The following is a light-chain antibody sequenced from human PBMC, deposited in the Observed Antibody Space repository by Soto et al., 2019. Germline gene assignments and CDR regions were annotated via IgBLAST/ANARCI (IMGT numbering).Light chain of an antibody. CDR2: QDT. CDR1: KLGNKY. CDR3: QAWDSSTVV. J-gene: IGLJ2*01. V-gene: IGLV3-1*01. Sequence: SYELTQPPSVSVSPGQTASITCSGHKLGNKYACWYQQKPGQSPGLLIYQDTKRPSGIPERFSGSNSGNTATLTISGTQAMDEADSYCQAWDSSTVVFGGGTKLTVL.